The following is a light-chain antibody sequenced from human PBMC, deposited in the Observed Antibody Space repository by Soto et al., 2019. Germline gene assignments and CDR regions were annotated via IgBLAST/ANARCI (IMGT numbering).Light chain of an antibody. Sequence: QSALTQPASVSGSPGQSITISCTGSSNDVGLYNYVSWYQQHPGKAPKRVISDVTNRPSGVSDRFSGSKSGNTAFLTISGLQAEDEADYDCSSYTITATLFGRGTKVTVL. CDR3: SSYTITATL. J-gene: IGLJ2*01. CDR1: SNDVGLYNY. CDR2: DVT. V-gene: IGLV2-14*03.